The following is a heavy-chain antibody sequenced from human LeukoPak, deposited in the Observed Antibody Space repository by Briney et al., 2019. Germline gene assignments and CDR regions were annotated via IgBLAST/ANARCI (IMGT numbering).Heavy chain of an antibody. D-gene: IGHD6-6*01. CDR1: GFTFSSYA. V-gene: IGHV3-74*01. CDR2: ISPTGSTT. CDR3: ARGPNSNWSGLDF. J-gene: IGHJ4*02. Sequence: GGSLRLSCSASGFTFSSYAMNWVRQAPGKGLVWVSRISPTGSTTSYADSVKGRFTVSRDNAKNTLYLQVNNLRAEDTAVYYCARGPNSNWSGLDFWGQGTLLTVSS.